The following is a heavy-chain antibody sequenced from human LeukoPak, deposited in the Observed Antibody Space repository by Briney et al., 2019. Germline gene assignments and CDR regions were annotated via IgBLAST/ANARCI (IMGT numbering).Heavy chain of an antibody. CDR1: GGSISSGGYY. J-gene: IGHJ6*03. V-gene: IGHV4-31*03. CDR3: ARVPYNFRDYYYYNMDV. CDR2: IFYTGCN. Sequence: SETLSLTCTVSGGSISSGGYYWRWIRQQPGKGLESNGYIFYTGCNYYSPSLKSRISIAVGTPKNQVSLRQSSVTAADTAVYYRARVPYNFRDYYYYNMDVWGKGTTVTVSS. D-gene: IGHD5-24*01.